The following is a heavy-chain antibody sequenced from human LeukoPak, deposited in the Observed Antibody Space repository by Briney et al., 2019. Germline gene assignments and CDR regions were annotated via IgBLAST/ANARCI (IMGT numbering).Heavy chain of an antibody. CDR3: ARSNDILTGRPGLTN. V-gene: IGHV4-59*01. CDR1: GGSISSYY. D-gene: IGHD3-9*01. CDR2: IYYSGST. J-gene: IGHJ4*02. Sequence: SETLSLTCTVSGGSISSYYWSWIRQPPGKGLEWLGYIYYSGSTNYNPSLKSRVTISVDTSKNQFSLKLSSVTAADTAVYYCARSNDILTGRPGLTNWGQGTLVTVSS.